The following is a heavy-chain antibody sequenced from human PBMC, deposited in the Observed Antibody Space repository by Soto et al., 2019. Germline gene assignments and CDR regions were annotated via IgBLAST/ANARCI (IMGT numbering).Heavy chain of an antibody. Sequence: AGGSLTLSCAASEFCFSVYWVAWVRQAPGKGLEWVANLDQGGGEKHYGDSAKGRFTISRGNAKNSLYLQMNSLRAEDTDVYYCARDGNWFDPWGQGTLVTVSS. CDR2: LDQGGGEK. CDR3: ARDGNWFDP. CDR1: EFCFSVYW. V-gene: IGHV3-7*05. J-gene: IGHJ5*02.